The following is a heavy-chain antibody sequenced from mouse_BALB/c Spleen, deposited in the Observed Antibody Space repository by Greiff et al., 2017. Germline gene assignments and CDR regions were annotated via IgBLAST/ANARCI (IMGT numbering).Heavy chain of an antibody. CDR1: GYTFTSYY. CDR2: INPSNGGT. Sequence: VKLQESGAELVKPGASVKLSCKASGYTFTSYYMYWVKQRPGQGLEWIGEINPSNGGTNFNEKFKSKATLTVDKSSSTAYMQLSSLTSEDSAVYYCTGGRLPAWFAYWGQGTLVTVSA. J-gene: IGHJ3*01. D-gene: IGHD1-2*01. CDR3: TGGRLPAWFAY. V-gene: IGHV1S16*01.